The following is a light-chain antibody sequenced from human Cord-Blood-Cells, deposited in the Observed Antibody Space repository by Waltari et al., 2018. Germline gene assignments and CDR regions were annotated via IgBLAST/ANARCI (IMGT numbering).Light chain of an antibody. CDR3: CSDEGSYTVV. J-gene: IGLJ2*01. V-gene: IGLV2-11*01. Sequence: QSSLTQPRSVSGPPGQSVTTSCTGPSSEVVGFNYSSWYHQHPGKAPKLMIYDVSKRPSGIPDRFSGSKSGNTASLTISGLQAEDEADYYCCSDEGSYTVVFGGGTKLTVL. CDR2: DVS. CDR1: SSEVVGFNY.